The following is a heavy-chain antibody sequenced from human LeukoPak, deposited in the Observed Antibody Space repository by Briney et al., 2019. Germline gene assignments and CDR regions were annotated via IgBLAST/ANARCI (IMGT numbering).Heavy chain of an antibody. D-gene: IGHD3-3*01. CDR3: ARAPRDYDFWSGYGHHYYMDV. CDR2: IYCSGGT. CDR1: GGSISSHY. V-gene: IGHV4-59*11. J-gene: IGHJ6*03. Sequence: SETLSLTCTVSGGSISSHYWSWIRQPPGKGLEWIGYIYCSGGTNYNPSLKSRVTISVDTSKNQFSLKLSSVTAADTAVYYCARAPRDYDFWSGYGHHYYMDVWGKGTTVTVSS.